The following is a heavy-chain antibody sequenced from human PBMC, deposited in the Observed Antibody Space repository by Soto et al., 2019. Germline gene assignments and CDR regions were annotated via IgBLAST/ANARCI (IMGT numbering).Heavy chain of an antibody. V-gene: IGHV4-30-4*01. D-gene: IGHD1-26*01. CDR2: IYHSGST. J-gene: IGHJ5*02. Sequence: SETLSLTCTVSGDSINSVDHYWSWIRQPPGKGLEWMGYIYHSGSTHYNPSLNSRLTISIDTSTNRFSLNLTSVTAADTAVYFCARLRWETENNWFDPWGQGALVTAPQ. CDR3: ARLRWETENNWFDP. CDR1: GDSINSVDHY.